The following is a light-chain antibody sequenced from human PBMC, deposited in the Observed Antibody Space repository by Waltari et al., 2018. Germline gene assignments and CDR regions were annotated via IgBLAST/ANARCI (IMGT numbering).Light chain of an antibody. J-gene: IGKJ2*01. CDR3: QHRGYWPYT. V-gene: IGKV3-11*01. Sequence: EIVLTQSPATLSLSPGERATLSCRASQSLITYLAWYQQKPGQAPRLLIYDASDRATDIPARCSGSGSGTDFTLTISSLEPEDFAVYYCQHRGYWPYTFGQGTKLEIK. CDR2: DAS. CDR1: QSLITY.